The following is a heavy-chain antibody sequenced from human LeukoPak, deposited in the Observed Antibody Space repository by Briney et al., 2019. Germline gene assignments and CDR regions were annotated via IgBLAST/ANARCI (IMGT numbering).Heavy chain of an antibody. CDR2: ISYDGSNK. V-gene: IGHV3-30*18. D-gene: IGHD3-9*01. CDR3: AKGRGLRYFDWLSELDY. CDR1: GFTFSNYG. J-gene: IGHJ4*02. Sequence: GRSLRLSCAASGFTFSNYGMHWVRQAPGKGLEWVAVISYDGSNKYYADSVKGRFTISRDNSKNTLYLQMNSLRAEDTAVYYCAKGRGLRYFDWLSELDYWGQGTLVTVSS.